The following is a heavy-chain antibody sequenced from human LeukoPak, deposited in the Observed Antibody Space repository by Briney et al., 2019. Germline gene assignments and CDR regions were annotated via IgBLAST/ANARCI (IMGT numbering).Heavy chain of an antibody. CDR3: ARGLYDSRGRGLDY. CDR1: GGSISSGDYY. D-gene: IGHD3-22*01. Sequence: PSQTLSLTCTVSGGSISSGDYYWSWIRQPPGKGLEWIVYIYYSGSTYYNPSLKSRVTISVDTSKNQFSLKLSSVTAADTAVYYCARGLYDSRGRGLDYWGQGTLVTVSS. V-gene: IGHV4-30-4*08. CDR2: IYYSGST. J-gene: IGHJ4*02.